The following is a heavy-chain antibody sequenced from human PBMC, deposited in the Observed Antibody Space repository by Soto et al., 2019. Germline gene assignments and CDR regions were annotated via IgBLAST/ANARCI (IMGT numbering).Heavy chain of an antibody. D-gene: IGHD5-12*01. CDR1: GYTFTGHY. J-gene: IGHJ4*02. Sequence: ASVKVSCKASGYTFTGHYIHWVRQAPEQGPEWMGEIGPESGATRYAQKFQGRVTMTMDMSITTVYMELSNLRPDDTAVYYCGRGRSGQIVVFYWGQGTPVTVSS. CDR2: IGPESGAT. CDR3: GRGRSGQIVVFY. V-gene: IGHV1-2*02.